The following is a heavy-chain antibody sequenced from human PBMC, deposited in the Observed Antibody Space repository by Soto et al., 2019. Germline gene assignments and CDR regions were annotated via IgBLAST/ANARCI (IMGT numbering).Heavy chain of an antibody. CDR3: ARARIVGANWFDP. D-gene: IGHD1-26*01. V-gene: IGHV3-33*01. CDR2: IWYDGSNK. Sequence: QVQLVESGGGVVQPGRSLRLSCAASGFTFSSYGMHWVRQAPGKGLEWVAVIWYDGSNKYYADSVKGRFTISRDNSKNTLYLQMNSLRAEDTAVYYCARARIVGANWFDPWGQGTLVTVSS. J-gene: IGHJ5*02. CDR1: GFTFSSYG.